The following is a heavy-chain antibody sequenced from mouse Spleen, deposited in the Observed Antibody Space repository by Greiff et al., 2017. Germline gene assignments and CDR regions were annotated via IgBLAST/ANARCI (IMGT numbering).Heavy chain of an antibody. D-gene: IGHD2-2*01. J-gene: IGHJ2*01. CDR1: GFTFSSFG. CDR2: ISSGSSTI. CDR3: ARSPLWFYYFDY. V-gene: IGHV5-17*02. Sequence: EVKLVESGGGLVQPGGSRKLSCAASGFTFSSFGMHWVRQAPEKGLEWVAYISSGSSTIYYADTVKGRFTISRDNPKNTLFLQMTSLRSEDTAMYYCARSPLWFYYFDYWGQGTTLTVSS.